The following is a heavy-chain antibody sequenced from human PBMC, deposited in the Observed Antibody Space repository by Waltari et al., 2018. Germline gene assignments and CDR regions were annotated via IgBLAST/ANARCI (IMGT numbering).Heavy chain of an antibody. Sequence: QVQLQQWGAGLLKPSETLSLTCAVYGGSFSGYYWSWIRQPPGKGLEWIGEINHSGSTNYNPSLKSRVTIAVDTSKNQFSLKLSSVTAADTAVYYCATRGYCSGGSFYRTDYWGQGTLVTVSS. CDR2: INHSGST. CDR3: ATRGYCSGGSFYRTDY. CDR1: GGSFSGYY. V-gene: IGHV4-34*01. D-gene: IGHD2-15*01. J-gene: IGHJ4*02.